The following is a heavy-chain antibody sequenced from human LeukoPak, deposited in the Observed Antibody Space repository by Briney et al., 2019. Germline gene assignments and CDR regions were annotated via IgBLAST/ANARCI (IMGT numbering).Heavy chain of an antibody. CDR2: INTNTGNP. Sequence: ASVKVSCKASGYTFTSYDINWVRQAPGQGLEWMGWINTNTGNPTYAQGFTGRFVFSLDTSVSTAYLQISSLKAEDTAVYYCARLYGSGSRLNSETDYWGQGTLVTVSS. D-gene: IGHD3-10*01. J-gene: IGHJ4*02. CDR1: GYTFTSYD. CDR3: ARLYGSGSRLNSETDY. V-gene: IGHV7-4-1*02.